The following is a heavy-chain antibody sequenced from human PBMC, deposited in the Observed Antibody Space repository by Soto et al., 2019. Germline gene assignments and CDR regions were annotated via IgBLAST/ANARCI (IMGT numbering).Heavy chain of an antibody. CDR2: ISWNSGSI. Sequence: EVQLVESGGGLVQPGRSLRLSCAASGFTFDDYAMHWVRQAPGKGLEWVSGISWNSGSIGYADSVKGRFTISRDNAKNSLYLQMNSLRAEDTALYYCAKYNYGILTGYWGDWGQGTLVTVSS. D-gene: IGHD3-9*01. V-gene: IGHV3-9*01. J-gene: IGHJ4*02. CDR1: GFTFDDYA. CDR3: AKYNYGILTGYWGD.